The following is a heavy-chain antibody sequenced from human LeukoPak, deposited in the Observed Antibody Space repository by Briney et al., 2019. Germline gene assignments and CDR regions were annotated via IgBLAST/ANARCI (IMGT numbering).Heavy chain of an antibody. CDR2: IYYSGST. J-gene: IGHJ5*02. Sequence: SETLSLTCTVSGGSISSGSYYWGWIRQPPGKGLEWIGSIYYSGSTYYTPSLKSRVTISVNTSKNQFSLKLSSVTAADTAVYYCARDWSYYDILTGNWFDPWGQGTLVTVSS. CDR3: ARDWSYYDILTGNWFDP. CDR1: GGSISSGSYY. V-gene: IGHV4-39*02. D-gene: IGHD3-9*01.